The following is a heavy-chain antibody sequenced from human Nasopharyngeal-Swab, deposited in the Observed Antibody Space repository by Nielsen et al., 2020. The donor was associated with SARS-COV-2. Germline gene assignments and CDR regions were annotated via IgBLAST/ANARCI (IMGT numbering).Heavy chain of an antibody. CDR2: IYPGDSDT. CDR1: GYSFTSYW. V-gene: IGHV5-51*01. Sequence: GGSLRLSCKGSGYSFTSYWIGWVRQMPGKGLEWMGIIYPGDSDTRYSPSFQGQVTISADKSISTTYLQWSSLKASDTAMYYCARQPSMTTVTLCDYWGQGTLVTVSS. D-gene: IGHD4-17*01. J-gene: IGHJ4*02. CDR3: ARQPSMTTVTLCDY.